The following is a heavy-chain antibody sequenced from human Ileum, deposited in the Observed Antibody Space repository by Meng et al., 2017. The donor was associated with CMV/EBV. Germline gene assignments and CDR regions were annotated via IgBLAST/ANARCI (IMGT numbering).Heavy chain of an antibody. CDR3: ATGGVVPSLCCMDV. D-gene: IGHD2-15*01. V-gene: IGHV4-34*01. CDR2: ITHAGVT. Sequence: SETLSLTCAVPGGSFSGYYWSWLRQAPGKGLEWIGEITHAGVTNYNPSLKSRLTMSLDTSDNPFSLRLTSVTAADTAVYYCATGGVVPSLCCMDVWGQGTTVTVSS. CDR1: GGSFSGYY. J-gene: IGHJ6*02.